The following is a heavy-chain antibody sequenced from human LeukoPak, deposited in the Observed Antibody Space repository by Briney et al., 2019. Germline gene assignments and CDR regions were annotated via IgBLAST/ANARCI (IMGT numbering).Heavy chain of an antibody. V-gene: IGHV1-8*01. CDR3: ASKVRGVIRTSYFDY. J-gene: IGHJ4*02. Sequence: ASVKVSCKASGYTFTSYDINWVRQATGQGLEWMGWMNPNSGNTGYAQKFQGRVTMTRNTSISTAYMELSSLRSEDTAVYYCASKVRGVIRTSYFDYWGQGTLVTVSS. CDR2: MNPNSGNT. CDR1: GYTFTSYD. D-gene: IGHD3-10*01.